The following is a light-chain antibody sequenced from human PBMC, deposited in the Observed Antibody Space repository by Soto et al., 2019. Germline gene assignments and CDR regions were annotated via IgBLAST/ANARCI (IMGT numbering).Light chain of an antibody. CDR3: QSYDSSLSGVV. J-gene: IGLJ2*01. V-gene: IGLV1-40*01. Sequence: QSVLTQSPSVSGAPGQRVTISCTGSSSNIGAGYDVHWYRQLPGTAPKLLIYGNINRPSGVPDRFSGSKSGTSASLAITGLQAEDEADYYCQSYDSSLSGVVFGGGTKLTVL. CDR2: GNI. CDR1: SSNIGAGYD.